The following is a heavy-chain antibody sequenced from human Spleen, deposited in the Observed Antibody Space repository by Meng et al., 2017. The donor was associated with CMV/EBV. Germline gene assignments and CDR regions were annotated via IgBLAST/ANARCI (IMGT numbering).Heavy chain of an antibody. J-gene: IGHJ3*02. Sequence: SLKISCAVSGFKFDDYAMAWVRQAPGKGLEWVASISWSSGSIVYADYVKGRFTISRDNAKNSLYLQMNTLRAEDTAVYYCAREGSCSSTTCYYAFDIWGQGTMVTVSS. V-gene: IGHV3-9*01. CDR1: GFKFDDYA. D-gene: IGHD2-2*01. CDR2: ISWSSGSI. CDR3: AREGSCSSTTCYYAFDI.